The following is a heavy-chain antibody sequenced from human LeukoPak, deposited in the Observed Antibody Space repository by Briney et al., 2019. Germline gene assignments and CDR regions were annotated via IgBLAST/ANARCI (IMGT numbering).Heavy chain of an antibody. D-gene: IGHD5-12*01. J-gene: IGHJ4*02. Sequence: SETLSLTCAVYVGSFSGYYWSWIRQPPGKGLEWIGEINHSGSTNYNPSLKSRVTISVDTSKNQFSLKLSSVTAADTAVYYCAREFSGYDLEYFDYWGQGSLVTVSS. CDR3: AREFSGYDLEYFDY. CDR2: INHSGST. V-gene: IGHV4-34*01. CDR1: VGSFSGYY.